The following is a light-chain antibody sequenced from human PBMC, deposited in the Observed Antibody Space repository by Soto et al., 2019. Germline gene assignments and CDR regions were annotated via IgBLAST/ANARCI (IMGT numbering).Light chain of an antibody. V-gene: IGLV1-40*01. CDR2: GSS. Sequence: QSVLTQPPSVSGAPGQRVTISCTGSSSNIGAGYDVHWYQQVPGTAPKLLIYGSSNRPSGVPDRFSGSKSGTSASLAITGLQAEDEADYYCQSYDNSLSGRGIFGGGTKLTVL. J-gene: IGLJ2*01. CDR3: QSYDNSLSGRGI. CDR1: SSNIGAGYD.